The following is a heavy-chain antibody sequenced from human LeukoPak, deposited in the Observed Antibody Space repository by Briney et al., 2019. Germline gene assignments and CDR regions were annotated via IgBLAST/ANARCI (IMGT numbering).Heavy chain of an antibody. D-gene: IGHD5-12*01. V-gene: IGHV4-59*08. CDR3: TSHGSSGHEPLT. J-gene: IGHJ4*01. CDR2: IYYTGST. CDR1: GDSIRSYY. Sequence: SETLSLTCTVSGDSIRSYYWNWIRRPPGKGLEWIGYIYYTGSTSYNPSLKSRVTVSLDTSKSQFSLGLTSVTAADTAVYYYTSHGSSGHEPLTWGQGTLVTVSS.